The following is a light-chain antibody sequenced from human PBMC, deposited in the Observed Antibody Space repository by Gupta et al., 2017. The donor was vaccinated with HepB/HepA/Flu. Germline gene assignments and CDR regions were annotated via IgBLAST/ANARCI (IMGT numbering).Light chain of an antibody. Sequence: QSALTQPASVSVSPGQSLTISCTGTISDVGGYNYVSWYQQHPGKAHKLMIYDVSNRPAGVANRFSGSKAGNTASLTISGPQAEDEADYYCSSYTTSSTWVFGGGTKLTVL. CDR1: ISDVGGYNY. CDR3: SSYTTSSTWV. J-gene: IGLJ3*02. V-gene: IGLV2-14*03. CDR2: DVS.